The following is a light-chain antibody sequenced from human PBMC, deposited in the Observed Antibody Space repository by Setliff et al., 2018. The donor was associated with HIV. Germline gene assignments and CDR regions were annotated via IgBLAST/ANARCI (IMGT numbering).Light chain of an antibody. V-gene: IGLV2-14*01. Sequence: QSALTQPASVSGSPGQSITISCTGTSSDVGGYNYVSWYQQHPGKAPKLIIYEITARPSGVPDRFSGSKSGNTASLTISGLQVEDEADYFCSSLISSTSYVFGTGTKVTVL. J-gene: IGLJ1*01. CDR2: EIT. CDR1: SSDVGGYNY. CDR3: SSLISSTSYV.